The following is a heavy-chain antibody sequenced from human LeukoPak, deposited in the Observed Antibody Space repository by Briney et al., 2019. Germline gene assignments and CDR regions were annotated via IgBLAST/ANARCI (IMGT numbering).Heavy chain of an antibody. CDR3: ARSLAPGGGFDY. D-gene: IGHD6-25*01. J-gene: IGHJ4*02. CDR2: IFYSGST. Sequence: SETLSLTCTVSGGSISSYYWSWIRQPPGKGLDWIGYIFYSGSTNYSPSLKSRVTISVDSSKNQFSLKLTSVTAADTAVYYCARSLAPGGGFDYWGRGTLVTVSS. V-gene: IGHV4-59*12. CDR1: GGSISSYY.